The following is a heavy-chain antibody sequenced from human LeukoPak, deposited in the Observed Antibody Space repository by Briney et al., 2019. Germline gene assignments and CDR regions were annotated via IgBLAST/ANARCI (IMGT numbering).Heavy chain of an antibody. D-gene: IGHD2-2*01. Sequence: GGSLRLSCAASGFTFSSFATSWVRQAPGEGLLWVSRINSDGSSTTYADSVKGRFTISRDNTKNTLYLQMNSLRAEDTAVYYCARTLGVPSAFDPWGQGTLVTVSS. CDR1: GFTFSSFA. CDR2: INSDGSST. V-gene: IGHV3-74*03. J-gene: IGHJ5*02. CDR3: ARTLGVPSAFDP.